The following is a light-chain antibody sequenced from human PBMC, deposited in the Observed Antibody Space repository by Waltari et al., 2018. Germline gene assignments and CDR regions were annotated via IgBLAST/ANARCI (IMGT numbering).Light chain of an antibody. Sequence: QSALTQPASVSGSPGQSITISCPGTSRDVGGHPYVSWYQQHPGEAPKLIIYDVSSRPSGVSPRFSASRFGNTASLTISGLRTEDEADYYCSSYSSVTNVVFGGGTKLTVL. CDR2: DVS. CDR3: SSYSSVTNVV. CDR1: SRDVGGHPY. J-gene: IGLJ2*01. V-gene: IGLV2-14*01.